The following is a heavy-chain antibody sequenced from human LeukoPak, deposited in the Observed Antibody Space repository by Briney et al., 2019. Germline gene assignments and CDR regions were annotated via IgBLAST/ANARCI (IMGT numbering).Heavy chain of an antibody. V-gene: IGHV4-61*05. CDR2: IYYSGST. CDR1: GGSISSSSYY. CDR3: ARTMEGYCSGGSCYQYSYYMDV. J-gene: IGHJ6*03. Sequence: SETLSLTCTVSGGSISSSSYYWGWIRQPPGKGLEWIGYIYYSGSTNYNPSLKRRVTISVDTSKNQFSLKLTSVTAADTAVYYCARTMEGYCSGGSCYQYSYYMDVWGKGTTVTVSS. D-gene: IGHD2-15*01.